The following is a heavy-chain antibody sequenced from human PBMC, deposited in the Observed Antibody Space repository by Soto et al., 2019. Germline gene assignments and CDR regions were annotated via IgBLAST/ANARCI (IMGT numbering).Heavy chain of an antibody. CDR3: VRDNEGLRQPVLHAFDI. V-gene: IGHV6-1*01. Sequence: SQTLSLTCAISGDSVSSNFAAWNWIRQSPSRGLEWLGRTYYRSKWSSDYADFVKSRITIKPDPSKNQFSLQLHSVTPEDTAVYYCVRDNEGLRQPVLHAFDIWGQGKVVTVSS. D-gene: IGHD6-13*01. CDR2: TYYRSKWSS. CDR1: GDSVSSNFAA. J-gene: IGHJ3*02.